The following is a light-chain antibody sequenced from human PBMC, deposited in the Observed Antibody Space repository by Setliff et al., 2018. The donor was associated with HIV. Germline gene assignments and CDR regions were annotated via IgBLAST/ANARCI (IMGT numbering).Light chain of an antibody. J-gene: IGLJ2*01. V-gene: IGLV2-23*01. Sequence: QSVLTQPASVSGSPGQSITISCTGTSSDIGRYNLVSWYQQYPGKAPKLIIYEATQRPSGFSNRFSGSKSGNTASLTISGLQAEDEADYYCCSFAGDTIYVLFGGGTKVTV. CDR1: SSDIGRYNL. CDR2: EAT. CDR3: CSFAGDTIYVL.